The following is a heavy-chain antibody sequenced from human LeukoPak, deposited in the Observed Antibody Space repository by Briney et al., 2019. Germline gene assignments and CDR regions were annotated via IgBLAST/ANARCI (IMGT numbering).Heavy chain of an antibody. Sequence: ASVKVSCKAYGYTLTNYNMHWLRQAPGQGLEWMGLINPNTGSTTYARKFPGRVTMTRDTSTSTVYIDLGSLISEDAAVYYCARDREVVVRRKSKDYAFDIWGQGTMVTVSS. CDR2: INPNTGST. V-gene: IGHV1-46*01. CDR1: GYTLTNYN. J-gene: IGHJ3*02. CDR3: ARDREVVVRRKSKDYAFDI. D-gene: IGHD3-22*01.